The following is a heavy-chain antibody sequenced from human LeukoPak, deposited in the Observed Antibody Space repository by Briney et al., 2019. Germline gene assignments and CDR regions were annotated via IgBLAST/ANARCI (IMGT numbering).Heavy chain of an antibody. CDR1: GYSLTTYW. D-gene: IGHD6-19*01. Sequence: GESLKISCKASGYSLTTYWIAWVRQMPGKGLVWMGMIYPGDSDTRYSPSFQGQITISVDKSISIAYLQWSSLKASDTAMYYCARLLQGVAGTWGYWGQGTMVTV. V-gene: IGHV5-51*01. CDR3: ARLLQGVAGTWGY. CDR2: IYPGDSDT. J-gene: IGHJ4*02.